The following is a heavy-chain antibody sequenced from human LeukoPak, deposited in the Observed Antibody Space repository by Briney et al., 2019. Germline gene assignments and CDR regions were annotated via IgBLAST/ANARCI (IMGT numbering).Heavy chain of an antibody. J-gene: IGHJ4*02. D-gene: IGHD3-22*01. CDR1: GGTFSSYA. Sequence: ASVKVSCKASGGTFSSYAISWVRQAPGQGLKWMGGIIPIFGTANYAQKFQGRVTITADESTSTAYMELSSLRSEDTAVYYCAREWGHDSSGYYYAYWGQGTLVTVSS. CDR3: AREWGHDSSGYYYAY. CDR2: IIPIFGTA. V-gene: IGHV1-69*13.